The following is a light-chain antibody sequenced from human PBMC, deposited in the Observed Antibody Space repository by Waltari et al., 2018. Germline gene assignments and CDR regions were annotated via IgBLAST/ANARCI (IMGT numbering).Light chain of an antibody. J-gene: IGKJ4*01. V-gene: IGKV3-15*01. Sequence: EIVMTQSPXTLSVYPGERSTLACRASQSVSNNLAWFQHKPGQAPRLLIYGASTRAAGIPARFSGSGSGADFTLTISSLQSEDFALYYCQQYNSWPLTFGGGTKVEIK. CDR3: QQYNSWPLT. CDR2: GAS. CDR1: QSVSNN.